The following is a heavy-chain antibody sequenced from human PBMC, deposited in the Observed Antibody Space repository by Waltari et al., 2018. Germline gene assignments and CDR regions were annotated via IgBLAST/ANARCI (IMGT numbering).Heavy chain of an antibody. V-gene: IGHV4-34*01. Sequence: QVQLQQWGAGLLKPSETLSLTCAVYGGSFSGYYWSWLRQPPGKGLEWIGEINHSGSTNYNPSLKSRVTISVDTSKNQFSLKLSSVTAADTAVYYCARGFQEQLYPHYYYYGMDVWGQGTTVTVSS. J-gene: IGHJ6*02. D-gene: IGHD6-6*01. CDR3: ARGFQEQLYPHYYYYGMDV. CDR2: INHSGST. CDR1: GGSFSGYY.